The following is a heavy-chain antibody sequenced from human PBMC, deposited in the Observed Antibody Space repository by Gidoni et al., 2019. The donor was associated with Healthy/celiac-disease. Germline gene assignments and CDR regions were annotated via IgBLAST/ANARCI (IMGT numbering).Heavy chain of an antibody. D-gene: IGHD6-19*01. Sequence: QVQLVESGGGVVQPGRSLRLSCAASGFTFSRYGMHWVRQAPGKGLEWVAVIWYDGSNKYYADSVKGRFTISRDNSKNTLYLQMNSLRAEDTAVYYCARMSSVKRGAALDYWGQGTLVTVSS. CDR3: ARMSSVKRGAALDY. CDR1: GFTFSRYG. CDR2: IWYDGSNK. V-gene: IGHV3-33*01. J-gene: IGHJ4*02.